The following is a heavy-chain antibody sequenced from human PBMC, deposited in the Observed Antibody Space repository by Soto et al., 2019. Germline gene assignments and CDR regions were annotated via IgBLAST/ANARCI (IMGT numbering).Heavy chain of an antibody. V-gene: IGHV4-4*02. CDR3: ASEGNGVVIFPAENWFDP. Sequence: SETLSLTCAVSGGSISSSNWWSWVRQPPGKGLEWIGEIYHSGSTNYNPSLKSRVTISVDKSKNQFSLKLSSVTAADTAVYYCASEGNGVVIFPAENWFDPWGQGTLVTVSS. J-gene: IGHJ5*02. D-gene: IGHD3-3*01. CDR1: GGSISSSNW. CDR2: IYHSGST.